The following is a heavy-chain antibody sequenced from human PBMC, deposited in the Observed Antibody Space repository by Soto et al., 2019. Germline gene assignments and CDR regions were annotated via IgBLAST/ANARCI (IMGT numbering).Heavy chain of an antibody. CDR2: ISSSSSYI. CDR1: GFTFSSYS. Sequence: EVQLVESGGGLVKPGGSLRLSCAASGFTFSSYSMNWVRQAPGKGLEWVSSISSSSSYIYYADSVKGRFTISRDNAKNSLYLQMNSLRAEDTAVYYCAREGSRFLEWYGSMDVWGQGTTVTVSS. D-gene: IGHD3-3*01. V-gene: IGHV3-21*01. J-gene: IGHJ6*02. CDR3: AREGSRFLEWYGSMDV.